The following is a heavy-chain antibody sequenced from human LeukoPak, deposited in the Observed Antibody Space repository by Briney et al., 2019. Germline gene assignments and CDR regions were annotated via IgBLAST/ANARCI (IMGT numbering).Heavy chain of an antibody. CDR3: ASADPAARY. D-gene: IGHD6-25*01. CDR2: IWYDGSNK. V-gene: IGHV3-33*01. Sequence: PGGSLRLSCAASGFTFSSYGMHWIRQAPGKGLEWVAVIWYDGSNKYYADSVKGRFTISRDNSKNTLYLQMNSLRAEDTAVYYCASADPAARYWGQGTLVTVSS. J-gene: IGHJ4*02. CDR1: GFTFSSYG.